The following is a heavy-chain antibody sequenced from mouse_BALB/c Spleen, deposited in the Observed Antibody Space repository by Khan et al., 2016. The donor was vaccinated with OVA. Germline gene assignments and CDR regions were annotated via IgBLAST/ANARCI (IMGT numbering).Heavy chain of an antibody. D-gene: IGHD2-14*01. J-gene: IGHJ3*01. V-gene: IGHV1-4*01. CDR1: GYTFTTYT. Sequence: QVQLQPSGAELARPGASVKMSCKASGYTFTTYTMHWVKQRPGQGLEWIGYINPSNGYTNYNQKFKDKSTLTADKSSSTAYMQLSSLTSDYSAVYYCAREGAYYRSDGWFSYWGQGTLVTVSA. CDR2: INPSNGYT. CDR3: AREGAYYRSDGWFSY.